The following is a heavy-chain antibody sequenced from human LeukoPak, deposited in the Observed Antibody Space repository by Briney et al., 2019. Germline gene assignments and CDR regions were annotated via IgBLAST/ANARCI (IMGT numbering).Heavy chain of an antibody. CDR1: GFTFSSYA. D-gene: IGHD3-22*01. CDR2: ISYDGSNK. V-gene: IGHV3-30-3*01. CDR3: ARDLNYYDSSGYYY. Sequence: GGSLRLSCAASGFTFSSYAMHWVRQAPGKGLEWVAVISYDGSNKYYADSVKGRFTISRDNSKSTLYLQMNSLRAEDTAVYYCARDLNYYDSSGYYYWGQGTLVTVSS. J-gene: IGHJ4*02.